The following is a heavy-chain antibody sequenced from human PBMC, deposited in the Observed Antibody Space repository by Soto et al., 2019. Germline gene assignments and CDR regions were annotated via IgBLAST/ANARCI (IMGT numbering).Heavy chain of an antibody. CDR3: ARRILTGLGAFDI. CDR2: ISYDGSNK. D-gene: IGHD3-9*01. Sequence: GGSLRLSCAASGFTFSSYGMHWVRQAPGKGLEWVAVISYDGSNKYYADSVKGRFTISRDNSKNTLYLQMNSLRAEDTAVYYCARRILTGLGAFDIWGQGPMVTVS. V-gene: IGHV3-30*03. J-gene: IGHJ3*02. CDR1: GFTFSSYG.